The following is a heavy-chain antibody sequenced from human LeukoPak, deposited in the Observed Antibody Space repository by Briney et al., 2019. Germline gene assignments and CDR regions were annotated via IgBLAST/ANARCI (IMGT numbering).Heavy chain of an antibody. V-gene: IGHV4-39*01. CDR2: IYYSGST. J-gene: IGHJ4*02. D-gene: IGHD6-6*01. Sequence: PSETLSLTCTVSGGSISSSSYYWGWTRQPPGKGLEWIGSIYYSGSTYYNPSLKSRVTISVDTSKNQFSLKLSSVTAADTAVYYCATYPPNSIGIDYWGQGTLVTVSS. CDR3: ATYPPNSIGIDY. CDR1: GGSISSSSYY.